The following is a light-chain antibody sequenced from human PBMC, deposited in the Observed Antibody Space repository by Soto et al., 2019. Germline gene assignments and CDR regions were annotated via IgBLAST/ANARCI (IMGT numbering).Light chain of an antibody. CDR3: QQSYSTPRT. CDR2: DAS. J-gene: IGKJ2*01. Sequence: DIQMTQSPSSLSASVGDRVTITCRASQSISNYLNWYQQKPGKAPKLLIYDASNVQSGVPSRFSGSGSGRDFTLTISSLQPEDFATYYCQQSYSTPRTVGQGTDLEIK. V-gene: IGKV1-39*01. CDR1: QSISNY.